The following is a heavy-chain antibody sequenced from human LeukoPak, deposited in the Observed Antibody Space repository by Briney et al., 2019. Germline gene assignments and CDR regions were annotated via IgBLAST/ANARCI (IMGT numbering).Heavy chain of an antibody. D-gene: IGHD6-13*01. J-gene: IGHJ3*02. CDR2: FDPEDGET. V-gene: IGHV1-24*01. CDR1: GYTLTELS. CDR3: ARDGGIATHRSRHDAFDI. Sequence: ASVKVSCKVSGYTLTELSMHWVRQAPGKGLEWVGGFDPEDGETIYAQKFQGRVTMTEDTSTGTAYMELSSLRSEDTAVYYCARDGGIATHRSRHDAFDIWGQGTMVTVSS.